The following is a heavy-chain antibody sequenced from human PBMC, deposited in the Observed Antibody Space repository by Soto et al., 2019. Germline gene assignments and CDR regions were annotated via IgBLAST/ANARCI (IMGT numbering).Heavy chain of an antibody. CDR1: GYTFTSYA. V-gene: IGHV1-3*01. CDR2: INAGNGNT. D-gene: IGHD6-6*01. CDR3: ARIPYSSSSNPYFDY. Sequence: ASVKVSCKASGYTFTSYAMHWVRQAPGQRLEWMGWINAGNGNTKYSQKFQGRVTITRDTSAGTAYMELSSLRSEDTTVYYCARIPYSSSSNPYFDYWGQGTLVTVSS. J-gene: IGHJ4*02.